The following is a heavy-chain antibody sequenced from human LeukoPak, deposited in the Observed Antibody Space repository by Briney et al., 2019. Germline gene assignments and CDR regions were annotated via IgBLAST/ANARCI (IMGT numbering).Heavy chain of an antibody. V-gene: IGHV3-48*03. CDR1: GFTFSSYE. D-gene: IGHD2-2*01. CDR3: VRDGPLEYCSRARCYFFDQ. CDR2: ISSSGSIT. J-gene: IGHJ4*02. Sequence: GGSLRLSCAASGFTFSSYEMKWVRQAPGKGLEWVSYISSSGSITHYADSVRGRFTISRDNSKNTLYLQMNSLRGDDTAVYFCVRDGPLEYCSRARCYFFDQWGQGALVTVSS.